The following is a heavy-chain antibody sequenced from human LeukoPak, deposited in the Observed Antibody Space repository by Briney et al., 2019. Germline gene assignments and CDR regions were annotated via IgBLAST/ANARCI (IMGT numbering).Heavy chain of an antibody. Sequence: SVKVSCKASGGTFSSYAISWVRQAPGQGLEWMGGIIPIFGTANYAQKFQGRVTITTDESTSTAYMELSSLRSEDTAVYYCARGGLNNQAGTFSYFDYWGQGTLVTVSS. J-gene: IGHJ4*02. CDR2: IIPIFGTA. CDR3: ARGGLNNQAGTFSYFDY. V-gene: IGHV1-69*05. CDR1: GGTFSSYA. D-gene: IGHD6-13*01.